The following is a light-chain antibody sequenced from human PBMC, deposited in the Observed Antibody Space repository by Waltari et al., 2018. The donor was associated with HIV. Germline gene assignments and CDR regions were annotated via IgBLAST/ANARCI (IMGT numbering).Light chain of an antibody. J-gene: IGLJ2*01. CDR1: SRDLGGANY. CDR3: SSYRSTAVV. Sequence: QSALTQPASASGSPGQSITISCSGTSRDLGGANYVSWYQQHPGKAPKLMIYDVTNRPSGVSNRFSGSKSGNTAALTISGLQAEDEADYYCSSYRSTAVVFGGGTKLTVL. V-gene: IGLV2-14*03. CDR2: DVT.